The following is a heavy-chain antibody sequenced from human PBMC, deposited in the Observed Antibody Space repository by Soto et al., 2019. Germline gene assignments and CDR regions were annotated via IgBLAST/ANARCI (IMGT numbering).Heavy chain of an antibody. V-gene: IGHV2-70*04. CDR1: GCSLSTSGMR. CDR2: IDWNDAT. CDR3: ARMGSVDDY. J-gene: IGHJ4*02. Sequence: SGPTLANPTPTLPLTCMFSGCSLSTSGMRVNWIRQPPGKALEWLARIDWNDATFYNTSLRPRLTISKDTSENQVVLKMTNMDPVDTATYYCARMGSVDDYWGQGTMVTVSS. D-gene: IGHD3-10*01.